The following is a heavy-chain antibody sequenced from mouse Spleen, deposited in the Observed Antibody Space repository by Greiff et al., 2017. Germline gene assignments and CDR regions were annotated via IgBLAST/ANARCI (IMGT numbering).Heavy chain of an antibody. CDR2: IRNKANGYTT. CDR3: ARYNYGNYGDY. D-gene: IGHD2-1*01. J-gene: IGHJ2*01. Sequence: EVKLVESGGGLVQPGGSLSLSCAASGFTFTDYYMSWVRQPPGKALEWLGFIRNKANGYTTEYSASVKGRFTISRDNSQSILYLQMNALRAEDSATYYCARYNYGNYGDYWGQGTTLTVSS. V-gene: IGHV7-3*01. CDR1: GFTFTDYY.